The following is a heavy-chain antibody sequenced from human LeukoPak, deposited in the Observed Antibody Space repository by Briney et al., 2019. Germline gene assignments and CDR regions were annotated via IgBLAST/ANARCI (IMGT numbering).Heavy chain of an antibody. D-gene: IGHD2-2*01. CDR2: ISSSSSYT. CDR1: GFTFSDYY. V-gene: IGHV3-11*06. CDR3: ARRCSSTSCPYWYFDL. Sequence: GGSLRLSCAASGFTFSDYYMSWIRQAPGKGLEWVSYISSSSSYTNYADSVKSRFTISRDNAKNSLYLQMNSLRAEDTAVYYCARRCSSTSCPYWYFDLWGRGTLVTVSS. J-gene: IGHJ2*01.